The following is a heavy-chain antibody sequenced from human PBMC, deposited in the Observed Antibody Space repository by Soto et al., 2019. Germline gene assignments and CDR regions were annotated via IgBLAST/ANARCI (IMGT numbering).Heavy chain of an antibody. D-gene: IGHD2-15*01. CDR2: ISSNGGST. Sequence: PGGSLRLSCSASGFIFSSYAMHWVRQAPGKGLEYVSSISSNGGSTYYPDSVKGRFTISRDNSRNTLFLQMSSLRAEDTAVYYCVKDRWIDYWGQGTPVTVSS. J-gene: IGHJ4*02. CDR1: GFIFSSYA. CDR3: VKDRWIDY. V-gene: IGHV3-64D*06.